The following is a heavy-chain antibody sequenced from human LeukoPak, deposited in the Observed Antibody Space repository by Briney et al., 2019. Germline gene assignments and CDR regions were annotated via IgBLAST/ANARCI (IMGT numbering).Heavy chain of an antibody. CDR3: AKDGPQTVTTTRYYYYGMDV. Sequence: GRSLRLSCAASGFTFSSYGMHWVRQAPGKGLEGVAVISYDGSNKYYADSVKGRFTISRDNSKNTLYLQMNSLRAEDTAAYYCAKDGPQTVTTTRYYYYGMDVWGKGTTVTVSS. CDR2: ISYDGSNK. V-gene: IGHV3-30*18. D-gene: IGHD4-17*01. J-gene: IGHJ6*04. CDR1: GFTFSSYG.